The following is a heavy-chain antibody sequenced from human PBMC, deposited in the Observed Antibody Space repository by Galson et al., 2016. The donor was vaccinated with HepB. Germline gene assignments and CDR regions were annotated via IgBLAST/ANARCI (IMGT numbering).Heavy chain of an antibody. V-gene: IGHV3-23*01. CDR2: MSNSDDI. CDR3: AKDKRGHSSAWYWYFDY. CDR1: GFTFSGYA. J-gene: IGHJ4*02. D-gene: IGHD6-13*01. Sequence: LRLSCAASGFTFSGYAMAWVRQAPGKGLEWVSGMSNSDDIYYAPTVKGRFTISRDNSKNTVYLQLTSLRAEDTAVYYCAKDKRGHSSAWYWYFDYWGPGTLVSVSS.